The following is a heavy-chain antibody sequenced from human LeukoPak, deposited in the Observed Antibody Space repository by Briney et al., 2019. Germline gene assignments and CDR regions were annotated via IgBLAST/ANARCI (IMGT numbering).Heavy chain of an antibody. CDR2: ISAYNGDT. D-gene: IGHD6-19*01. CDR3: ARDPSNTSGWYAWADY. Sequence: GASVKVSCKASGFTFTRYGISWVRQAPGQGLEWMGWISAYNGDTKYAQKFQDRLTMTTETSTNAAYMELTSLRSDDTAVYYCARDPSNTSGWYAWADYWGQGTLVTVSS. J-gene: IGHJ4*02. CDR1: GFTFTRYG. V-gene: IGHV1-18*01.